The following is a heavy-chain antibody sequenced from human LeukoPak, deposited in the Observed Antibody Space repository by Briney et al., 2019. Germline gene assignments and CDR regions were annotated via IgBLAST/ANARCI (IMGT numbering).Heavy chain of an antibody. CDR1: GGSFSGYY. V-gene: IGHV4-34*01. J-gene: IGHJ6*03. D-gene: IGHD1-1*01. Sequence: SETLSLTCAVYGGSFSGYYWSWIRQPPGKGLEWIGEINHSGSTNYNPSLKSRVTISVDTSKNQFSLKLSSVTAADTAVYYCARHGRGGTTPYYYYMDVWGKGTTVTISS. CDR2: INHSGST. CDR3: ARHGRGGTTPYYYYMDV.